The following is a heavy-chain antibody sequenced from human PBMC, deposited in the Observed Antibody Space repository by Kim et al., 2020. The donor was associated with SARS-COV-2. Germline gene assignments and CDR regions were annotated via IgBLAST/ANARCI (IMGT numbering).Heavy chain of an antibody. Sequence: GGSLRLSCVVSGFTFSNFGMHWVRQAPGKGLEWLAVIAHDGSFEYYGDSVRGRFTISRDNSKNTLYLQMNTLRGEDTAVYYCARDVGEQSNYWGQGTLLTVSS. D-gene: IGHD1-26*01. CDR1: GFTFSNFG. J-gene: IGHJ4*02. CDR2: IAHDGSFE. CDR3: ARDVGEQSNY. V-gene: IGHV3-33*01.